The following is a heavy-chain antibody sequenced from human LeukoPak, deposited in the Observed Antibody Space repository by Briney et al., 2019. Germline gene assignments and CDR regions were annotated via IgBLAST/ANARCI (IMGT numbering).Heavy chain of an antibody. CDR1: GYTFTGYY. D-gene: IGHD5-12*01. J-gene: IGHJ6*02. CDR2: INPNSGGT. CDR3: ARDKVATIYYYYYGMDV. Sequence: ASVKVSCKASGYTFTGYYMHWVRQAPGQGLEWMGRINPNSGGTNYAQKFQGRVTMTRDTSLSTAYMELSRLRSDDTAVYYCARDKVATIYYYYYGMDVWGQGTTVTVSS. V-gene: IGHV1-2*06.